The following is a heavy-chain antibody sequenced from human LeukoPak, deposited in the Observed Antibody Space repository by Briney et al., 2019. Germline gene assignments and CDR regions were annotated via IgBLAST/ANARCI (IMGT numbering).Heavy chain of an antibody. CDR3: ARLGGTVYYDFWNGGGVFDY. CDR2: IIPIFGTA. V-gene: IGHV1-69*06. CDR1: GGTFSSYA. J-gene: IGHJ4*02. D-gene: IGHD3-3*01. Sequence: ASVKVSCKASGGTFSSYAISWVRQAPGQGLEWMGGIIPIFGTANYAQKFQGRVTITADKSTSTAYMELSSLRSDDTAVYYCARLGGTVYYDFWNGGGVFDYWGQGTLVTVSS.